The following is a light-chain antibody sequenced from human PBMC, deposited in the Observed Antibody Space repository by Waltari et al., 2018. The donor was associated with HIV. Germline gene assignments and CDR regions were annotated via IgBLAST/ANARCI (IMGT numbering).Light chain of an antibody. CDR1: NLRTYY. CDR2: GMN. CDR3: KTRDRRGNLYS. Sequence: SSELTQDPTVSVALGQTVKITCKGDNLRTYYASWYQQKPGQAPVLVSYGMNKRPSEISDRFSSSASRNTASWTITGAQAEDEADYYCKTRDRRGNLYSVGTGTTVTVL. J-gene: IGLJ1*01. V-gene: IGLV3-19*01.